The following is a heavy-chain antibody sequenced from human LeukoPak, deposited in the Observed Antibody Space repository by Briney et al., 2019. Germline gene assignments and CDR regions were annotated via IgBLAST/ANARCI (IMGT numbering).Heavy chain of an antibody. CDR3: ARLYNSGWSDY. V-gene: IGHV3-7*01. CDR2: IKQDGSEK. Sequence: GGSLRLSCAASGFTFTTFWMGWFRQAPGRGLEWVANIKQDGSEKNYVDSVKGRFTISRDNPKNSLYLQMNSLRADDTAVYYCARLYNSGWSDYWGQGTLVTVSS. J-gene: IGHJ4*02. D-gene: IGHD6-19*01. CDR1: GFTFTTFW.